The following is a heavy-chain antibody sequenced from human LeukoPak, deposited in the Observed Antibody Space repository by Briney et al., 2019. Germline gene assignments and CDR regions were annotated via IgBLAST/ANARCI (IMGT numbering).Heavy chain of an antibody. CDR1: GESIKSTSNY. Sequence: PSETLSLTCSVSGESIKSTSNYWAWVRQPPGKGLEWLGHIYYSTNTYYNSSLKSRVTISDDTSKNQVSLSLRSVTAADTALYFCVRRVAGTFYFDKWGEGSLVSVSS. J-gene: IGHJ4*02. CDR3: VRRVAGTFYFDK. CDR2: IYYSTNT. V-gene: IGHV4-39*01. D-gene: IGHD6-19*01.